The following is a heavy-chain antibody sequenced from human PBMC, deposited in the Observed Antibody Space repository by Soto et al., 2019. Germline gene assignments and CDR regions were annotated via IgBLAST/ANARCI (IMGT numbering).Heavy chain of an antibody. CDR2: ISSDGSNT. CDR3: AASGRGYNSGAHHACYGMDI. V-gene: IGHV3-30*03. J-gene: IGHJ6*02. D-gene: IGHD5-12*01. CDR1: GITLSNYG. Sequence: GGSLRLSCAASGITLSNYGMHWVRQAPGKGLEWLAVISSDGSNTFYADSVKGRLTISRDNSKSTLYLQMDSLRTEDTAVYFCAASGRGYNSGAHHACYGMDIWGQGTTVTVSS.